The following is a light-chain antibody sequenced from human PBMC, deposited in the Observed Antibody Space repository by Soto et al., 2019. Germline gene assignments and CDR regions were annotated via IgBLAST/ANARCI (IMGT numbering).Light chain of an antibody. CDR1: SSDIGHYDY. CDR2: HVT. J-gene: IGLJ1*01. Sequence: QSALTQPAAVSGSPGQSITISCTGTSSDIGHYDYVSWYQQHPGKAPKRMIYHVTYRPSGGSNRYSGSKSGNSASLTISGLHDDDEAYYYCCSLTTSHTYVFVSGTKLTVL. V-gene: IGLV2-14*03. CDR3: CSLTTSHTYV.